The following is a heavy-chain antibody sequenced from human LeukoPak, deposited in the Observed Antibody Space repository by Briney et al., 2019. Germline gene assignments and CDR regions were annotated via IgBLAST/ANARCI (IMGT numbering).Heavy chain of an antibody. V-gene: IGHV5-51*01. CDR1: GYSFISYW. J-gene: IGHJ4*02. Sequence: GESLKISCTGSGYSFISYWIVWVRQMPGQGLEWMGSIYPPDSDTKYSPSLQGQVTISVDKSISIAYLQWSSLKASDTAIYYCARHYSGYSSTHFDYWGQGTLVTVSS. D-gene: IGHD6-13*01. CDR2: IYPPDSDT. CDR3: ARHYSGYSSTHFDY.